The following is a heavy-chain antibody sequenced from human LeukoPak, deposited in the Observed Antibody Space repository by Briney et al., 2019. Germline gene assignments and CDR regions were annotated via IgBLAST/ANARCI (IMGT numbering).Heavy chain of an antibody. J-gene: IGHJ4*02. D-gene: IGHD3-9*01. CDR2: ISSSSAI. Sequence: GGSLRLSCAASGLTFSCYAIHWVRQAPGQGLEWVSSISSSSAIYYAASVKGRFTISRDNAKNSLYLQMNSLRDEDTAVYYCARGALRYSDYWGQGTLVTVSS. CDR3: ARGALRYSDY. V-gene: IGHV3-48*02. CDR1: GLTFSCYA.